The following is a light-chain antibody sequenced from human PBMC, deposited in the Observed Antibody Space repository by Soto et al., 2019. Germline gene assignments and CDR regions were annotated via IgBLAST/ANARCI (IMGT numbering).Light chain of an antibody. CDR2: WAS. V-gene: IGKV4-1*01. Sequence: DFVMTQSPDSLAVSLGERATINCKSSQSVLYSSNNKNYLAWYQRKPGQPPQLLISWASTRESGVPDRFSGSGSGTDFTLTISSLQAEDVAVYYCQQYYTTPYTFGQGTKLEIK. CDR3: QQYYTTPYT. CDR1: QSVLYSSNNKNY. J-gene: IGKJ2*01.